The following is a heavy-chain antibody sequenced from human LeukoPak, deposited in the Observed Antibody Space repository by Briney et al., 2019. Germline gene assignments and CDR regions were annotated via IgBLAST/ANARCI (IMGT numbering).Heavy chain of an antibody. Sequence: SETLSLTCAVYGGSFSGYYWSWIRQPPGKGLEWIGEINHSGSTNYNPSLKSRVTISVDTSKNQFSPKLSSVTAADTAVYYCARAGGVRRSFDYWGQGTLVTVSS. D-gene: IGHD3-3*01. V-gene: IGHV4-34*01. CDR2: INHSGST. J-gene: IGHJ4*02. CDR1: GGSFSGYY. CDR3: ARAGGVRRSFDY.